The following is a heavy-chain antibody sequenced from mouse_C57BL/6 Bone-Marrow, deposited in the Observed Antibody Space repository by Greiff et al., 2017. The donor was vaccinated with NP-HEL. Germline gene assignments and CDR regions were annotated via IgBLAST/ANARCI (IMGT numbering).Heavy chain of an antibody. D-gene: IGHD2-10*01. V-gene: IGHV1-69*01. CDR2: IDPSDSYT. J-gene: IGHJ3*01. Sequence: QVQLQQPGAELVMPGASVKLSCKASGYTFTSXWMHWVKQRPGQGLEWIGEIDPSDSYTNYNQKFKGKSTLTVDKSSSTAYMQLSSLTSEDSAVYYCSAYFVYWGQGTLVTVSA. CDR1: GYTFTSXW. CDR3: SAYFVY.